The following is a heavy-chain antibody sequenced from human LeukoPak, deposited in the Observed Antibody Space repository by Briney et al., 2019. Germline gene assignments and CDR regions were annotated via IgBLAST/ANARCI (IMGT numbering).Heavy chain of an antibody. V-gene: IGHV4-38-2*01. D-gene: IGHD4-17*01. CDR1: GYSISSGYY. Sequence: PSETLSLTCAVSGYSISSGYYWGWIRQPPGKGLERIGSIYHSGSTYYNPSLKSRVTISVDTSKNQFSLKLSSVTAADTAVYYCARGRGDHKDPVDYWGQGTLVTVSS. CDR3: ARGRGDHKDPVDY. CDR2: IYHSGST. J-gene: IGHJ4*02.